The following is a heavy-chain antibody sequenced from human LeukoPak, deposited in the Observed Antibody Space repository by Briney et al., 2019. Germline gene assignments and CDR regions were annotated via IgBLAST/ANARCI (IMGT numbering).Heavy chain of an antibody. D-gene: IGHD3-10*01. CDR2: ISWNSGSI. Sequence: PGGSLRLSCAASGFTFDDYAMHWVRQAPGKGLEWVSGISWNSGSIGYADSVKGRFTISRDNAKNSLYLQMNSLRAEDTALYYCARGAYYASGSSPNTYWGQGTLVTVSS. CDR3: ARGAYYASGSSPNTY. CDR1: GFTFDDYA. J-gene: IGHJ4*02. V-gene: IGHV3-9*01.